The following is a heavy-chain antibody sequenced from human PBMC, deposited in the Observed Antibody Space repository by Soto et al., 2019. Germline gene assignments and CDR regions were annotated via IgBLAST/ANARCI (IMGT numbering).Heavy chain of an antibody. V-gene: IGHV3-30-3*01. J-gene: IGHJ6*02. CDR2: ISYDGSNK. CDR3: ARDSGSYVGYYYYGMDV. D-gene: IGHD1-26*01. Sequence: GGSLRLSCAASGFTFSSYAMHWVRQAPGKGLEWVAVISYDGSNKYYADSVKGRFTISRDNSKNTLYLQMNSLRAEDTAVYYCARDSGSYVGYYYYGMDVWGQGTTVTVSS. CDR1: GFTFSSYA.